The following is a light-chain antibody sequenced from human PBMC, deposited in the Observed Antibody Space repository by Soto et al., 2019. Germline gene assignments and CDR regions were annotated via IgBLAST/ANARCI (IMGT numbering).Light chain of an antibody. Sequence: AFQLAQSPSSLAASVGDIVTITCRASHDINSALAWYQQRPEKAPELLIYDASILESGVPSRFSGSGSGSDFSLTISSLQPEDSAPYYCQQFKTYPHFRTFGGGTKVEIE. CDR2: DAS. CDR1: HDINSA. V-gene: IGKV1-13*02. J-gene: IGKJ4*02. CDR3: QQFKTYPHFRT.